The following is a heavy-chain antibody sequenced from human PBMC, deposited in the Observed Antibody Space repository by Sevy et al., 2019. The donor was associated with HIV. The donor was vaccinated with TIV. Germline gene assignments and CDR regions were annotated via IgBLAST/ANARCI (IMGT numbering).Heavy chain of an antibody. V-gene: IGHV1-2*02. J-gene: IGHJ5*02. CDR1: GYTFTGYY. CDR3: ARDYLLAGSYCFDL. CDR2: INPNSGGT. Sequence: ASVKVSCKASGYTFTGYYIHWVRQAPGQGLEWMGWINPNSGGTNYAQKFQNRVTMTRDTSITTAYMELSNLRSDDTAVYYCARDYLLAGSYCFDLWGQRTLVTVSS. D-gene: IGHD3-3*01.